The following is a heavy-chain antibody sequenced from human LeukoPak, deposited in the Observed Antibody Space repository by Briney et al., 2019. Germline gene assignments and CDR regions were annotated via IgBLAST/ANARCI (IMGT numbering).Heavy chain of an antibody. Sequence: GGSLRLSCAASGFTFSDYYMSWIRQAPGKGLEWVSSISSSSSYIYYADSVKGRFTISRDNAKNSLYLQMNSLRAEDTAVYYCARSLYDSSGLFEYWGQGTLVTVSS. CDR1: GFTFSDYY. CDR3: ARSLYDSSGLFEY. D-gene: IGHD3-22*01. J-gene: IGHJ4*02. V-gene: IGHV3-11*06. CDR2: ISSSSSYI.